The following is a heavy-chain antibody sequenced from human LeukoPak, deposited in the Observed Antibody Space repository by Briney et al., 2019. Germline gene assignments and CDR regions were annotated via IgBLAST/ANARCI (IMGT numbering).Heavy chain of an antibody. Sequence: ASVKVSCKASGYTFTSYGISWVRQAPGQGLEWMGWISAYSGNTNYAQKLQGRVTMTTDTSTSTAYMELRSLRSDDTAVYYCARDPGTHYDILTGYYNVLYFDYWGQGTLVTVSS. V-gene: IGHV1-18*01. CDR3: ARDPGTHYDILTGYYNVLYFDY. D-gene: IGHD3-9*01. CDR2: ISAYSGNT. J-gene: IGHJ4*02. CDR1: GYTFTSYG.